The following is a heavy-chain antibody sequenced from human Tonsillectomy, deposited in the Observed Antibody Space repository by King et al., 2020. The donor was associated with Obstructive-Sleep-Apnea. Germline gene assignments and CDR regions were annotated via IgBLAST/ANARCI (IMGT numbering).Heavy chain of an antibody. J-gene: IGHJ4*02. V-gene: IGHV4-31*03. D-gene: IGHD3-22*01. CDR3: ARLTYYYDSSGYYSHYYFDY. CDR2: IYYSGST. CDR1: GGSISSGGYY. Sequence: VQLQESGPGLVKPSQTLSLTCTVSGGSISSGGYYWSWIRQHPGKGLEWIGYIYYSGSTYYNPSRKSRVTISVDTSKNQFSLKLSSVTAADTAVYYCARLTYYYDSSGYYSHYYFDYWGQGTLVTVSS.